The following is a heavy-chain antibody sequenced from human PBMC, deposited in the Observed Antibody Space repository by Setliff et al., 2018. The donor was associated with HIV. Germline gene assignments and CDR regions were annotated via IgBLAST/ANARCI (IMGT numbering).Heavy chain of an antibody. CDR3: ARVVDTSGGYWGSFYRYMDV. V-gene: IGHV3-48*01. CDR1: GVTFSSYS. CDR2: ISRNSDTI. J-gene: IGHJ6*03. Sequence: PGGSLRLSCAASGVTFSSYSMNWVRQAPGKGLEWLSYISRNSDTIYYADSVKGRFTISRDNSKNSLYLQMDSLRAEDTAVYYCARVVDTSGGYWGSFYRYMDVWGKGTTVTVSS. D-gene: IGHD3-10*01.